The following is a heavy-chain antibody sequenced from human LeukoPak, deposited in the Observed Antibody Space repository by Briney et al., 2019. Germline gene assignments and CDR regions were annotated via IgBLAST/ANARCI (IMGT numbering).Heavy chain of an antibody. J-gene: IGHJ4*02. V-gene: IGHV3-48*03. CDR2: ISSSGSTI. CDR1: GFTFSSYE. Sequence: GGSLRLSCAASGFTFSSYEMIWVRQAPGKGLEWVSYISSSGSTIYYADSVKGRFTISRDNAKNSLYLQMNSLRAEDTAVYYCARDQGERQFDYWGQGTLVTVSS. CDR3: ARDQGERQFDY. D-gene: IGHD3-16*01.